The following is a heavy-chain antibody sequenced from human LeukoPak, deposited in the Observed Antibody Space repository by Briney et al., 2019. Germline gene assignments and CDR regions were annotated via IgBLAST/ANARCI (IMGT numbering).Heavy chain of an antibody. CDR2: IYYSGST. CDR1: GGSISSNNYY. Sequence: SETLSLTCTVSGGSISSNNYYWGWIPQPPGKGLEWIVSIYYSGSTYYNPSLKSRVTISVDTSKNQFSLKLSSVTAADTAVYSCARHAIDSSGYYLDYFDYWGQGTLVTVSS. D-gene: IGHD3-22*01. CDR3: ARHAIDSSGYYLDYFDY. J-gene: IGHJ4*02. V-gene: IGHV4-39*01.